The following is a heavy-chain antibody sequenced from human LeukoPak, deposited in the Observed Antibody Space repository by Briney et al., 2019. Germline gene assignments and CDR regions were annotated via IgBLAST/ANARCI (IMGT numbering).Heavy chain of an antibody. V-gene: IGHV1-2*02. CDR1: GYTFTGYY. CDR3: ARDLAAPTQGGFDI. J-gene: IGHJ3*02. CDR2: INPNSGGT. D-gene: IGHD6-6*01. Sequence: GASVKVSCKASGYTFTGYYMHWVRQAPGQGLEWMGWINPNSGGTNYAQKFQGRVTMTRDTSISTAYMELSRLRSDDTAVYYCARDLAAPTQGGFDIWGQGTMVTVSS.